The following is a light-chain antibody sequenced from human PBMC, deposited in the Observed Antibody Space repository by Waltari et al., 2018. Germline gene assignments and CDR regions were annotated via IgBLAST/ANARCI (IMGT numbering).Light chain of an antibody. J-gene: IGLJ3*02. Sequence: QSALTQPHSVSGSAGQSVTISCTGTGSDYVSWYQQLPGKAPQLLIYDISKRPSGVPDRFSSSKCCTSASLTGSGLQAEDEADYYCCSVEDTWVFGGGTKLTVL. CDR1: GSDY. CDR3: CSVEDTWV. CDR2: DIS. V-gene: IGLV2-11*01.